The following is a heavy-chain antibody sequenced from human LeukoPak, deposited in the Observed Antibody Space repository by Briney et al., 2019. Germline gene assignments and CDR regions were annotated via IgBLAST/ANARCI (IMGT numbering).Heavy chain of an antibody. J-gene: IGHJ6*02. CDR1: GFTFSSYS. CDR3: ARAGVAAAVISYYYGMDV. CDR2: ISSSSSYI. V-gene: IGHV3-21*01. Sequence: GGSLRLSCAASGFTFSSYSMNWVRQAPGKGLEWVSSISSSSSYIYYADSVKGRFTISRDNAKNSLYLQMNSLRAEDTAVYYCARAGVAAAVISYYYGMDVWGQGTTVTVSS. D-gene: IGHD6-13*01.